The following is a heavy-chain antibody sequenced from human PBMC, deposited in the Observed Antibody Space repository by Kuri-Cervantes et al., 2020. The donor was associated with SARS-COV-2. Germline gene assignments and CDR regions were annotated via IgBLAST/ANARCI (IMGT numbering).Heavy chain of an antibody. Sequence: ASVKVSCKASGYTFTGYYMHWVRQAPGQGLEWMGWTSAYNGNTNYAQKLQGRVTMTTDTSTSTAYTELRSLRSDDSAVYYCARGPEQWLATGGAKYYYYYYMDVWGKGTTVTVSS. CDR3: ARGPEQWLATGGAKYYYYYYMDV. J-gene: IGHJ6*03. D-gene: IGHD6-19*01. CDR2: TSAYNGNT. CDR1: GYTFTGYY. V-gene: IGHV1-18*04.